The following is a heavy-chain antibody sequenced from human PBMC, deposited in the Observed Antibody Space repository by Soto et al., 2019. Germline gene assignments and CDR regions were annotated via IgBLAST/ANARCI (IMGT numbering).Heavy chain of an antibody. CDR3: ARHDGLDP. D-gene: IGHD1-1*01. V-gene: IGHV3-53*01. CDR2: FYNTGFI. CDR1: GFSVSVDS. Sequence: EVQLVESGGGVIQPGGSLRLSFAASGFSVSVDSMIWVRQAQGKGLEWVALFYNTGFIHYADSVKGRFTISRDNSKNTRYLQMNSLRAEDTAVYFCARHDGLDPWGQGTRVTVSS. J-gene: IGHJ5*02.